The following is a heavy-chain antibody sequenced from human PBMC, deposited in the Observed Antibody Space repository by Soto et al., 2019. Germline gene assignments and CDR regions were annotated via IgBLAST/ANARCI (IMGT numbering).Heavy chain of an antibody. J-gene: IGHJ5*02. Sequence: EVQLSESGGDLRQPGGSLRLSCASAGFTFTNYAMTWVRQTPGKGLEWVSGISASGGLKYYADSVQGRFTVSRDNSKNILYLQMDNLRDEDTALYYCAREVGAPSGWLDPWGQGTQETVSS. CDR3: AREVGAPSGWLDP. CDR2: ISASGGLK. CDR1: GFTFTNYA. V-gene: IGHV3-23*01. D-gene: IGHD1-26*01.